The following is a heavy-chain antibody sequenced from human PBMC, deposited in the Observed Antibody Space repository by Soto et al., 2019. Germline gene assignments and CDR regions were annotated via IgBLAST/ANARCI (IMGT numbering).Heavy chain of an antibody. D-gene: IGHD3-22*01. Sequence: QVQLVESGGGVVQPGRSLRLSCAASGFTFSSYGMHWVRQAPGKGLEWVAVISYDGSNKYYADSVKGRFTISRDNSKNTLYLQMNSLRAEDTAVYYCAKGGTYYYDSSGFGTTDPWGQGTLVTVSS. CDR3: AKGGTYYYDSSGFGTTDP. J-gene: IGHJ5*02. CDR2: ISYDGSNK. CDR1: GFTFSSYG. V-gene: IGHV3-30*18.